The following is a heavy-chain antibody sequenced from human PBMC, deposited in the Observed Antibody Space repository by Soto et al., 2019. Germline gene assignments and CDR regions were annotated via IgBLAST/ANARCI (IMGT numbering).Heavy chain of an antibody. Sequence: GASVKVSCKASGGTFSSYAISWVRQAPGQGLEWMGGIIPIFGTANYAQRFQGRVAITADKSTSTAYMELSSLRSEDTAVYYCARDADYNWNWFDPWGQGTLVTVSS. CDR2: IIPIFGTA. CDR1: GGTFSSYA. J-gene: IGHJ5*02. CDR3: ARDADYNWNWFDP. V-gene: IGHV1-69*06. D-gene: IGHD1-20*01.